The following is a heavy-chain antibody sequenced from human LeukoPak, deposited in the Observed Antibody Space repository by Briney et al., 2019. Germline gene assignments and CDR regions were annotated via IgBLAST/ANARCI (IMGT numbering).Heavy chain of an antibody. CDR3: ARGGALRYFEWFSDY. V-gene: IGHV1-46*01. CDR1: GYNFTNYY. J-gene: IGHJ4*02. CDR2: MNPSGDTT. Sequence: ASVKVSCKTSGYNFTNYYMHWVRQAPGHGLEWMGIMNPSGDTTTYAGKFQGRVTMTRDTSTSTVYMELSSLRAEDTAVYYCARGGALRYFEWFSDYWGQGTLVTVSS. D-gene: IGHD3-9*01.